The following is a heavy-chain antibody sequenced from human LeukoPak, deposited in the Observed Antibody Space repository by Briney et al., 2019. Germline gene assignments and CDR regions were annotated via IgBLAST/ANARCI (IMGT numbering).Heavy chain of an antibody. CDR2: ISAYNGNT. D-gene: IGHD3-22*01. J-gene: IGHJ4*02. CDR3: ARSYYYDSSGYYPPDY. CDR1: GYTFTNYG. Sequence: SSVKVSCKASGYTFTNYGISWVRQAPGQGLAGMGWISAYNGNTNYAQRRQGRVTMTTDTSTSTAYMELRSLRSDDTAVYYCARSYYYDSSGYYPPDYWGQGTLVTVSS. V-gene: IGHV1-18*01.